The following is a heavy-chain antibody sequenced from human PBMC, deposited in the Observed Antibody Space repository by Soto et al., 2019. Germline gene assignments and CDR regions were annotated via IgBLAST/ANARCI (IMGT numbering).Heavy chain of an antibody. D-gene: IGHD2-21*02. V-gene: IGHV1-3*01. CDR2: INAGNGNT. CDR3: AREALYCGGDCYSAYYFDY. Sequence: ASVKVSCKASGYTFTSYAMHWVRQAPGQRLEWMGWINAGNGNTKYSQKFQGRVTITRDTSASTAYMELSSLRSEDTAVYYCAREALYCGGDCYSAYYFDYWGQGPLVTVYS. CDR1: GYTFTSYA. J-gene: IGHJ4*02.